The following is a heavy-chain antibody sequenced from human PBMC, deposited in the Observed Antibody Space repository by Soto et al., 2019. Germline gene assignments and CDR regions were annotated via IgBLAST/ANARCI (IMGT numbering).Heavy chain of an antibody. J-gene: IGHJ5*02. Sequence: ASVKVSCKVSGYTLTELSMPWVRQAPGKGLEWMGGFDPEDGETIYAQKFQGRVTMTEDTSTDTAYMELSSLRSEDTAVYYCATEFGTTVTPNWFDPWGQGTLVTVSS. CDR2: FDPEDGET. D-gene: IGHD4-17*01. CDR1: GYTLTELS. V-gene: IGHV1-24*01. CDR3: ATEFGTTVTPNWFDP.